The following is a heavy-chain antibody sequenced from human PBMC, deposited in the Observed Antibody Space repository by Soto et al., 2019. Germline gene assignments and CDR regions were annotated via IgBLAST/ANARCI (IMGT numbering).Heavy chain of an antibody. Sequence: GGSLRLSCAASGFTFNNYAMTWVRQAPGKGLVWVSAISGSGGSTYYADSVKGRFSISRDNSKNTLYLQMNRLRAECTALYYCAKDIQDYYGSSGPEYWGQGTLVTVSS. CDR3: AKDIQDYYGSSGPEY. V-gene: IGHV3-23*01. J-gene: IGHJ4*02. D-gene: IGHD3-22*01. CDR2: ISGSGGST. CDR1: GFTFNNYA.